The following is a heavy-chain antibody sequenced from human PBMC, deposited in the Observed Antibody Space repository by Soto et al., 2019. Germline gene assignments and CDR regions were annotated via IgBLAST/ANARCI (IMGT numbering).Heavy chain of an antibody. CDR2: ISSSSSHT. J-gene: IGHJ5*02. CDR3: ARGQNWFDP. V-gene: IGHV3-11*05. Sequence: GGSLRLSCAASGFTFSDYYMSWIRQAPGKGLEWVSYISSSSSHTNYADSVKGRFTISRDNAKNSLYVQMNSLRAEDTAVYYCARGQNWFDPWGQGTLVTVSS. CDR1: GFTFSDYY.